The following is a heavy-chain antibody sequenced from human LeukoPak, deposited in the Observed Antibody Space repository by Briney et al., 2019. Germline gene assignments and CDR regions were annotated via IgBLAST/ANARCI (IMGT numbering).Heavy chain of an antibody. J-gene: IGHJ2*01. Sequence: SETLSLTCTVSGGSISSYYWSWIRQPPGKGLEWIGYIYYSGSTNYNPSLKSRVTISVDTSKNQFSLKLSSVTAADTAVYYCARVKDSSSAPDWYFDLWGRGTLVTVSS. D-gene: IGHD6-6*01. V-gene: IGHV4-59*01. CDR2: IYYSGST. CDR3: ARVKDSSSAPDWYFDL. CDR1: GGSISSYY.